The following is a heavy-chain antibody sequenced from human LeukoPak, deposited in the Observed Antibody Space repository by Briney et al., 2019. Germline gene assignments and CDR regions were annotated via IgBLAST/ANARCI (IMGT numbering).Heavy chain of an antibody. CDR2: ISSSDSPI. V-gene: IGHV3-11*04. Sequence: GGSLRLSCAASGFTFSDYYMSWSRQAPGKGLEWVSYISSSDSPIYYADSVRGRFTISRDNSNNTLFLQMSTLRPEDTAVYYCAKTGYYDILTGHYTNYFFYYYMDVWGKGTTVTISS. CDR3: AKTGYYDILTGHYTNYFFYYYMDV. D-gene: IGHD3-9*01. CDR1: GFTFSDYY. J-gene: IGHJ6*03.